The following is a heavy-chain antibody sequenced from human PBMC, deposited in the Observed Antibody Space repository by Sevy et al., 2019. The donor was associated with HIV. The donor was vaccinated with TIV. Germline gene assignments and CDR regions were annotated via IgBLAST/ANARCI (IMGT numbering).Heavy chain of an antibody. CDR3: ASAGGIYCSGGSCYSGYYYGMDV. CDR2: IIPIFGTA. J-gene: IGHJ6*02. Sequence: ASVKVSCKASGGTFSSYAISWVRQAPGQGLEWMGGIIPIFGTANYAQKFQGRVTITADESTSTAYMELSSLRSEDTAVYYCASAGGIYCSGGSCYSGYYYGMDVWGQGTTVTVSS. CDR1: GGTFSSYA. D-gene: IGHD2-15*01. V-gene: IGHV1-69*13.